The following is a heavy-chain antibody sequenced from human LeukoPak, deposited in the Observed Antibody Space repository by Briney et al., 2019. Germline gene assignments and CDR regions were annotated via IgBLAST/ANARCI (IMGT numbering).Heavy chain of an antibody. CDR2: ISGSGVST. CDR1: GFTFSSYA. J-gene: IGHJ4*02. V-gene: IGHV3-23*01. D-gene: IGHD2-2*01. CDR3: AKGRYCSSTSCYSVDY. Sequence: PGGSLRLSCAASGFTFSSYAMSWVRQVPGKGLEWVSAISGSGVSTYYADSVKGRFTISRDNSKNTLYLQMSSLRAEDTAVYCCAKGRYCSSTSCYSVDYWGQGTLVTVSS.